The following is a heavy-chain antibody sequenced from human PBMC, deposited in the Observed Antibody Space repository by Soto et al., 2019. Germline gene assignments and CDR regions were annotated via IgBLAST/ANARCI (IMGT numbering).Heavy chain of an antibody. J-gene: IGHJ6*02. CDR2: IIPIFGTA. CDR3: ARGLTTVTTNPYHGMDV. CDR1: GGTFSSYA. V-gene: IGHV1-69*12. Sequence: QVQLVQSGAEVKKPGSSVKVSCKASGGTFSSYAISWVRQAPGQGLEWMGGIIPIFGTANYAQKFQGRVTITADESTSTAYMELSSLRSEDTAVYYCARGLTTVTTNPYHGMDVWGQGTTVTVSS. D-gene: IGHD4-17*01.